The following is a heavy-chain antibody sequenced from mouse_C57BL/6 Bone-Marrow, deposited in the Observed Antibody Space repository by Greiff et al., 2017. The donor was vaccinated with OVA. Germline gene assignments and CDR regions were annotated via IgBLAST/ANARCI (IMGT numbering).Heavy chain of an antibody. J-gene: IGHJ4*01. CDR3: APTPYGNYPMDD. Sequence: VQLQQSGAELVKPGASVKLSCTASGFNINDYYMHWVKQRPEQGLEWIGRIDPEDGATNYAPKFQGKATITADTSSNTAYLQLSSLTSEDTAVYYCAPTPYGNYPMDDWGQGTSVTVSS. CDR2: IDPEDGAT. V-gene: IGHV14-2*01. D-gene: IGHD2-1*01. CDR1: GFNINDYY.